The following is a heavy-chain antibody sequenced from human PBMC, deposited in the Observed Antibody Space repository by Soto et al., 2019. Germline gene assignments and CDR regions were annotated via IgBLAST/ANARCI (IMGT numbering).Heavy chain of an antibody. D-gene: IGHD3-22*01. CDR2: MNPNKGKT. J-gene: IGHJ3*02. CDR3: AQDLYDYYDSSGYSSAFDAFDI. CDR1: GYTFTSYD. Sequence: ASVKVSCKASGYTFTSYDINWVRQATGQGLEWMGWMNPNKGKTNYAQKLQGRVTMTTDKATSTSYMELRILKSDDTAVYYVAQDLYDYYDSSGYSSAFDAFDIWGQGTMVTVSS. V-gene: IGHV1-18*01.